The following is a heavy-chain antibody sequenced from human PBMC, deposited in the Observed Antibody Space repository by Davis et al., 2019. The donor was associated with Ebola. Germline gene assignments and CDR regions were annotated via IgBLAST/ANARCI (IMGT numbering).Heavy chain of an antibody. CDR3: ARGGRATTAAGTEIPKY. J-gene: IGHJ4*02. CDR1: GFTVSSNY. V-gene: IGHV3-53*01. Sequence: GESLKISCAASGFTVSSNYMSWVRQAPGKGLAWVSVIYSGGSTYYADSVKGRFTISRDNSKNTLYLQMNSLRADDTAVYYCARGGRATTAAGTEIPKYWGQGTLVTVSS. D-gene: IGHD6-13*01. CDR2: IYSGGST.